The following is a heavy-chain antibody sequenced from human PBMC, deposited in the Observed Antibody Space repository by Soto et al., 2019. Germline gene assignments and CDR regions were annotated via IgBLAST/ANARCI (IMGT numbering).Heavy chain of an antibody. V-gene: IGHV4-34*01. CDR2: INHSGST. CDR1: GGSFIGYY. J-gene: IGHJ4*02. D-gene: IGHD1-1*01. CDR3: ARARNRTNGDY. Sequence: SETLSLTCAVYGGSFIGYYWSWIRQPPGKGLEWIGEINHSGSTNYNPSLKSRVTISVDTSKNQFSLKLSSVTAADTAVYYCARARNRTNGDYWGQGTLVTVSS.